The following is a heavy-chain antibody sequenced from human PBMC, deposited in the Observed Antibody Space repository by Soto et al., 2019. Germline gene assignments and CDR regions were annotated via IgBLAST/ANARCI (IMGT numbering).Heavy chain of an antibody. CDR2: IYSSGST. J-gene: IGHJ4*02. CDR1: GGSISSYY. CDR3: ARRYGGGFDY. Sequence: QVQLLESGPGLVKPSETLSLTCTVSGGSISSYYWSWIRQPPGKGLEWIGYIYSSGSTNYNPSLKSSVPIPXDTSKNQFSRKLSSVTAADTAVYYCARRYGGGFDYWGQGTLVTVSS. V-gene: IGHV4-59*08. D-gene: IGHD3-10*01.